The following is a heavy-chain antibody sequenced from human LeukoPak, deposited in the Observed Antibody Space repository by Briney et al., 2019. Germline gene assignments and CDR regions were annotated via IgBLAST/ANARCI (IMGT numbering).Heavy chain of an antibody. D-gene: IGHD4-23*01. CDR1: GGTFSSYA. J-gene: IGHJ5*02. Sequence: SVKVSCKASGGTFSSYAISWVRQAPGQGVEWMGRIIPILGIANYAQKFQGRVTITADKSTSTAYMELSSLRSEDTAVYYCARGVDGGNSDWFDPWGQGTLVTVSS. CDR3: ARGVDGGNSDWFDP. V-gene: IGHV1-69*04. CDR2: IIPILGIA.